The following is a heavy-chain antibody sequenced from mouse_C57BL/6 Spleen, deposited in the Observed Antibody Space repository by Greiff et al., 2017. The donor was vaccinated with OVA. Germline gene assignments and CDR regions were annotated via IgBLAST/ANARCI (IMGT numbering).Heavy chain of an antibody. CDR1: GYTFTSYW. V-gene: IGHV1-64*01. D-gene: IGHD1-1*01. CDR3: ARRRYYGSSYDWYFDV. CDR2: IHPNSGST. Sequence: QVQLQQPGAELVKPGASVKLSCKASGYTFTSYWMHWVKQRPGQGLEWIGMIHPNSGSTNYNEKFKSKATLTVDKSSSTAYMQLSSLTSEDSAVYYCARRRYYGSSYDWYFDVWGTGTTVTVSS. J-gene: IGHJ1*03.